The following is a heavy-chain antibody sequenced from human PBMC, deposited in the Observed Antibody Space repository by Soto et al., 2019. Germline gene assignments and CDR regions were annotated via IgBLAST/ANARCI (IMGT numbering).Heavy chain of an antibody. D-gene: IGHD3-3*01. Sequence: GASVKVSCKASGYTFTSYAMHWVRQAPGQRLEWMGWINAGNGNTNYAQKLQGRVTMTTDTSTSTAYMELRSLRSDDTAVYYCARGPARDDFWSGYHTNFDYWGQGTLVTVAS. CDR1: GYTFTSYA. V-gene: IGHV1-3*01. J-gene: IGHJ4*02. CDR2: INAGNGNT. CDR3: ARGPARDDFWSGYHTNFDY.